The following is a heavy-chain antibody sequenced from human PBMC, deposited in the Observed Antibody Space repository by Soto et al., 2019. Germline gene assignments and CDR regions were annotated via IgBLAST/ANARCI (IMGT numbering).Heavy chain of an antibody. CDR3: ARVQDDIVVVPAALPDY. J-gene: IGHJ4*02. V-gene: IGHV3-48*01. CDR1: GFTFSSYS. CDR2: ISSSSSTI. D-gene: IGHD2-2*01. Sequence: GGSLRLSCAASGFTFSSYSMNWVRQAPGKGLEWVSYISSSSSTIYYADSVKGRFTISRDNAKNSLYLQMNSLRPEDTAVYYWARVQDDIVVVPAALPDYCGQGTPVTVSS.